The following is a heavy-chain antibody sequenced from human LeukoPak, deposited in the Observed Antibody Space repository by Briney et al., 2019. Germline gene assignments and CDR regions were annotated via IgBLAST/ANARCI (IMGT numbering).Heavy chain of an antibody. CDR2: IFHTGSV. CDR3: ARVVASTSIDS. Sequence: SETLSLTCTVPGYSMRSGYFCSWIRQPPGKGLEWIGSIFHTGSVYYNPSLKSRVTILVDTSKNQFSLELTSVTAADTALYYCARVVASTSIDSWGQGTLVTVSS. D-gene: IGHD2-15*01. V-gene: IGHV4-38-2*02. J-gene: IGHJ4*02. CDR1: GYSMRSGYF.